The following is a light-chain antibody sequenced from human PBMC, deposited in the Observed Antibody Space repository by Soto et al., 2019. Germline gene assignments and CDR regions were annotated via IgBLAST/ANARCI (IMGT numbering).Light chain of an antibody. CDR1: QTIDRN. CDR2: GAS. J-gene: IGKJ2*01. Sequence: EIVMTQSPATLSASPGERVTLSCRASQTIDRNLAWYQQKPGQAPRLLINGASIRGAGVPARFSGSGSWTEFTLTISGLQSEDLAVYYCQQYNNWPPYTFGQGTKLEIK. V-gene: IGKV3-15*01. CDR3: QQYNNWPPYT.